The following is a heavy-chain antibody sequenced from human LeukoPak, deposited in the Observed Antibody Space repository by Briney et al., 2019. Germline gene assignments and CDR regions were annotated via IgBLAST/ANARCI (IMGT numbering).Heavy chain of an antibody. CDR1: GYTFASFG. CDR3: ARDGYRLSGYFYYMDV. D-gene: IGHD2-2*03. CDR2: INTHNGDT. J-gene: IGHJ6*03. Sequence: GASVKVSCKASGYTFASFGITWVRQAPGQGLEWMGWINTHNGDTNYAQKLQGRVTMTTDTSTSTAYMELRNLRSDDTAVYYCARDGYRLSGYFYYMDVWGKGTTVTVSS. V-gene: IGHV1-18*01.